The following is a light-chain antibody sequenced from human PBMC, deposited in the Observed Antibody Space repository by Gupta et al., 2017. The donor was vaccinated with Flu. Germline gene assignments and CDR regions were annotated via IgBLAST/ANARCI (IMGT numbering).Light chain of an antibody. Sequence: QSALTQPPSVSGAPGPRVTISCTGSSSNIGAGYDVHWYQQLPGTAPKLLIYGNSNRPSGGPDRFSGSKSGTSASLAITGLQAEDEADYYCQSYDSSLSGSYVFGTGTKVTVL. CDR3: QSYDSSLSGSYV. J-gene: IGLJ1*01. CDR1: SSNIGAGYD. CDR2: GNS. V-gene: IGLV1-40*01.